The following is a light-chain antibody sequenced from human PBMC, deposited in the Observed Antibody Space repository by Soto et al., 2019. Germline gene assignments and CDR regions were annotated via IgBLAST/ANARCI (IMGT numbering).Light chain of an antibody. CDR3: CSFAGATIWV. V-gene: IGLV2-23*02. CDR2: EVT. J-gene: IGLJ3*02. Sequence: QSALTQPASVSGSPGQSITISCTGTSNDVGSYDLVSWYQHHPGNTPKLIMFEVTKRPSGISNRFSGSKSGNTASLTISGLQPEDESDYYCCSFAGATIWVFGGGTHLTVL. CDR1: SNDVGSYDL.